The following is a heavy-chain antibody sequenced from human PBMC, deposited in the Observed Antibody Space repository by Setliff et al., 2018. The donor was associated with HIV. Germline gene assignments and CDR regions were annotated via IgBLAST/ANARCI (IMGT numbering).Heavy chain of an antibody. Sequence: PSETLSLTCSVSGGSVGSGSYYWSWIRQPAGKGLEWIGRFYTSGTTNYNPSLKSRVTISVETSKNQFSLKLSSVTAADTAVYYCARSDGGAVAVDYYYYYMDVWGKGTTVTVSS. CDR2: FYTSGTT. CDR1: GGSVGSGSYY. J-gene: IGHJ6*03. D-gene: IGHD6-19*01. V-gene: IGHV4-61*10. CDR3: ARSDGGAVAVDYYYYYMDV.